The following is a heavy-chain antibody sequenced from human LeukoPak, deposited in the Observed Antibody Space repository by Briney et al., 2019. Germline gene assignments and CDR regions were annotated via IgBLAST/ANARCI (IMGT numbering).Heavy chain of an antibody. J-gene: IGHJ4*02. V-gene: IGHV5-51*01. D-gene: IGHD6-13*01. CDR3: ARPDTWSSLGFDY. CDR2: IYPGDSDT. Sequence: GESLKISCKGSGYSFTSYWIGWVRQMPGKGLEWMGIIYPGDSDTRYSPSFQGRVTISADKSISTAYLQWSSLKASDTARYYCARPDTWSSLGFDYWGQGTLVTVSS. CDR1: GYSFTSYW.